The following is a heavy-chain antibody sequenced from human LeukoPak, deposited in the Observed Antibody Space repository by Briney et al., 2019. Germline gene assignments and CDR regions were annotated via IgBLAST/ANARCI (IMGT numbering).Heavy chain of an antibody. D-gene: IGHD3-22*01. CDR1: GFSFSMYW. V-gene: IGHV3-7*01. CDR3: ARDTTYYESSAYYDSYDI. Sequence: GGSLRLSCEASGFSFSMYWMAWVRQAPGKGLERVANIKRDGSERHCLDSVRGRFTVSRDNAKNSLYLQLNSLRAEDTAVYFCARDTTYYESSAYYDSYDIWGQGTMVTVSS. J-gene: IGHJ3*02. CDR2: IKRDGSER.